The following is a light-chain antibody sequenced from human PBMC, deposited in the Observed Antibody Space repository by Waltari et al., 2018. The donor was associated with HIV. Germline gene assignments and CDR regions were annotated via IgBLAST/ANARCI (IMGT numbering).Light chain of an antibody. J-gene: IGLJ3*02. Sequence: NFMLTQPHSVSASPGKTVTISCTRTSGTITNNYLQWYQQRPGSAPTTVIYEDNQRPSGVPDRFSGSIDRSSNSASLTISGLKTEDEADYYCQSYDSTTWVFGGGTKLTVL. CDR3: QSYDSTTWV. CDR2: EDN. V-gene: IGLV6-57*03. CDR1: SGTITNNY.